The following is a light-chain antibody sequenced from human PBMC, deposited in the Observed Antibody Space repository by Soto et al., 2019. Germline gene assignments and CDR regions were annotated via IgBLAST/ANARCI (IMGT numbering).Light chain of an antibody. CDR1: QSVSSSY. Sequence: EIVLTQSPGTLSLSSGERATLSCRASQSVSSSYLAWYQQKPGQAPRLLVYATSSRATGIPDRFSGSGSGTDFTLTISRLEREDFAVYYCQQHGSSSFTFGQGTKLETK. CDR2: ATS. V-gene: IGKV3-20*01. J-gene: IGKJ2*01. CDR3: QQHGSSSFT.